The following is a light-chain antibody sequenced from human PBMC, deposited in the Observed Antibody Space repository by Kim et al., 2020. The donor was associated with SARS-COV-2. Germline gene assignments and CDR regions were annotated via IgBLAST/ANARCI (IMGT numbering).Light chain of an antibody. CDR1: KLGDKY. V-gene: IGLV3-1*01. J-gene: IGLJ3*02. CDR3: QAWDSSTAV. Sequence: SVSPGPTASITCSGDKLGDKYACWYQQKPGQSPVLVIYQDSKRPSGIPERFSGSNSGNTATLTISGTQAMDEADYYCQAWDSSTAVFGGGTKVTVL. CDR2: QDS.